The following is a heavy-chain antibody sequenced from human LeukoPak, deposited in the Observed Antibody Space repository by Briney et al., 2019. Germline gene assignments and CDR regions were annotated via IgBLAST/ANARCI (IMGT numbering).Heavy chain of an antibody. V-gene: IGHV3-15*01. CDR2: IKSKTDGGTT. D-gene: IGHD2-2*01. CDR1: GFTFGAYG. CDR3: TTRYCSSCDY. J-gene: IGHJ4*02. Sequence: SGGSLRLSCAASGFTFGAYGMHWVRQAPGKGLEWVGRIKSKTDGGTTDYAAPVKGRFTVSRDDSKNTLYLQMNSLKTEDTAVYYCTTRYCSSCDYWGQGTLVAVSS.